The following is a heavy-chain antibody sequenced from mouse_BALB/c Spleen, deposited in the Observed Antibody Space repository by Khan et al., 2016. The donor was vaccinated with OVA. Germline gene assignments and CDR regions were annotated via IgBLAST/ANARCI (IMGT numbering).Heavy chain of an antibody. J-gene: IGHJ3*01. Sequence: EVQRVESGGGLVQPGGSLKLSCAASGFTFSSYGMSWVRQTPDKRLELVATINSNGGSTYYPDSVKGRFTISRDNAKNTLYLQMSSLKSEDTAMYYCARVYGSSFAYWGQGTLVTVSA. V-gene: IGHV5-6-3*01. D-gene: IGHD1-1*01. CDR2: INSNGGST. CDR3: ARVYGSSFAY. CDR1: GFTFSSYG.